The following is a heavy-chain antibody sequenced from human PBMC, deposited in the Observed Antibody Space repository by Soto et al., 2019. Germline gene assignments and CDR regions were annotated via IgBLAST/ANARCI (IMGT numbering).Heavy chain of an antibody. CDR1: GGSINSVGYY. Sequence: QVQLQESGPGLVKPSQTLSLTCTVSGGSINSVGYYWNWIRQHPGKGLEWIGCISYSGSTYYNPSLESRVTLSVDTSKSLFSLKLSSLTAADTAVYYCARAGDYGDYSFDYWGQGTLVTVSS. CDR2: ISYSGST. CDR3: ARAGDYGDYSFDY. D-gene: IGHD4-17*01. J-gene: IGHJ4*02. V-gene: IGHV4-31*03.